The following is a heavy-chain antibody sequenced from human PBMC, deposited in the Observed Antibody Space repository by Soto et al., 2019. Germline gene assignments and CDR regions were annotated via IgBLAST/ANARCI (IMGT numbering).Heavy chain of an antibody. CDR1: GYTFTSYA. D-gene: IGHD2-2*02. J-gene: IGHJ1*01. CDR2: VNTNTGNP. Sequence: ASVKVSCMASGYTFTSYAMNWVRQAPGQGLEWMGWVNTNTGNPTYAQGFTGRFVFSLDTSVSTAYLQISSLKAEDTAVYYCARRGPRGYQLLYAEYFQHWGQGTLVTVSS. CDR3: ARRGPRGYQLLYAEYFQH. V-gene: IGHV7-4-1*02.